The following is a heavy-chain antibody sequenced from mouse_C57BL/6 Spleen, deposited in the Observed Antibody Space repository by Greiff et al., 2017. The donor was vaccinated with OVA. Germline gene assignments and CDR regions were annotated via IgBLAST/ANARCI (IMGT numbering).Heavy chain of an antibody. J-gene: IGHJ1*03. CDR2: ISDGGSYT. CDR3: ARDPLLSVRYFDV. Sequence: EVKVVESGGGLVKPGGSLKLSCAASGFTFSSYAMSWVRQTPEKRLEWVATISDGGSYTYYPDNVKGRFTISRDNAKNNLYLQMSHLKSEDTAMYYCARDPLLSVRYFDVWGTGTTVTVSS. CDR1: GFTFSSYA. V-gene: IGHV5-4*01. D-gene: IGHD2-1*01.